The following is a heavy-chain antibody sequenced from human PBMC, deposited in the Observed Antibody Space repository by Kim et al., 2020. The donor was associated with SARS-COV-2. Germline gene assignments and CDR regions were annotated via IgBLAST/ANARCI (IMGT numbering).Heavy chain of an antibody. V-gene: IGHV4-4*08. Sequence: TPSLESSVTLSVNRSKNQFSLKLSSVTAADTAVYYCARGKQQLVLGWFDPWGQGTLVTVSS. D-gene: IGHD6-13*01. J-gene: IGHJ5*02. CDR3: ARGKQQLVLGWFDP.